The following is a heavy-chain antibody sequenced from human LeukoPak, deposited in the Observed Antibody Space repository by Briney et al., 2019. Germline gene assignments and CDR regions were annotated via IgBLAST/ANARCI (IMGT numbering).Heavy chain of an antibody. CDR3: ATQNYYGSGSDYYYYYYMDV. V-gene: IGHV1-18*01. D-gene: IGHD3-10*01. Sequence: ASVKVSCKASGYTFTSYVISWVRQAPGQGLEWMGWITAYNGNTNYAQKLQGRVTMTTDTSTSVADLELRSLRSDDTAVYYCATQNYYGSGSDYYYYYYMDVWGKGTTVTVSS. J-gene: IGHJ6*03. CDR2: ITAYNGNT. CDR1: GYTFTSYV.